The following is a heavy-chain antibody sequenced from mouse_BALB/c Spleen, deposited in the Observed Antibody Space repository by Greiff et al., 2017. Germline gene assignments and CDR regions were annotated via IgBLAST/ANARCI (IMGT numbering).Heavy chain of an antibody. V-gene: IGHV5-6-4*01. J-gene: IGHJ4*01. Sequence: EVQLVESGGGLVKPGGSLKLSCAASGFTFSSYTMSWVRQTPEKRLEWVATISSGGSYTYYPDSVTGRFTISRDNAKNTLYLQMSSLKSEDTAMYDSTRDSSGYPYAMDYWGQGTSVTVSS. D-gene: IGHD3-1*01. CDR2: ISSGGSYT. CDR3: TRDSSGYPYAMDY. CDR1: GFTFSSYT.